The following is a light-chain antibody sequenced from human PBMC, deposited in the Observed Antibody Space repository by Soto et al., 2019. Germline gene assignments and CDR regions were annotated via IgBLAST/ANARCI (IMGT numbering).Light chain of an antibody. J-gene: IGKJ1*01. CDR2: RAP. CDR3: LQYHNLWA. Sequence: VMTQSPATLSVSPGERAILSCRASQNIYSNIAWYQQRPGQAPRLLIYRAPTRATGVPARFSGSGSGTEFTLTISSLQSEDFTVYSCLQYHNLWAFGQGTKVDIK. V-gene: IGKV3-15*01. CDR1: QNIYSN.